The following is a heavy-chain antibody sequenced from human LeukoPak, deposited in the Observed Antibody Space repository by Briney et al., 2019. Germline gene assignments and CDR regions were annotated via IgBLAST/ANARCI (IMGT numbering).Heavy chain of an antibody. Sequence: SETLSLTCAVYGGSLSGYYWSWIRQPPGKGLEWIGEINHSGSTNYNPSLKSRVTISVDTSKNQFSLKLSSVTAADTAVYYCARVDGSGSYCRYWGQGTLVTVSS. D-gene: IGHD3-10*01. V-gene: IGHV4-34*01. J-gene: IGHJ4*02. CDR1: GGSLSGYY. CDR3: ARVDGSGSYCRY. CDR2: INHSGST.